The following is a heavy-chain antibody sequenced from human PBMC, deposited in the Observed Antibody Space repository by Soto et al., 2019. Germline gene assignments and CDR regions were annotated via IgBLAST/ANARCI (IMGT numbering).Heavy chain of an antibody. CDR3: ARTWEGYNWNDGVLDY. CDR2: IYYSGST. Sequence: QLQLQESGPGLVKPSETLSLTCTVSGGSISSSSYYWGWIRQPPGKGLEWIGSIYYSGSTYYNPSLKSRVTISVDTSKNQFSLKLSSVTAADTAVYYCARTWEGYNWNDGVLDYWGQGTLVTVSS. V-gene: IGHV4-39*01. CDR1: GGSISSSSYY. D-gene: IGHD1-1*01. J-gene: IGHJ4*02.